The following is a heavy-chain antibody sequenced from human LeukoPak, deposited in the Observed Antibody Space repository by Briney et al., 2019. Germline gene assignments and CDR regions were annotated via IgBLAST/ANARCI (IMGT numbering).Heavy chain of an antibody. J-gene: IGHJ4*02. Sequence: ASVKVSCKASGYTFTSYYMHWVRQAPGQGLEWMGIISPSGGSTSYAQKFQGRVTMTRDTSTSTVYMELSSLRSEDTAVYYCARAIAVADFDYWGQGTLVTVSS. V-gene: IGHV1-46*01. CDR3: ARAIAVADFDY. CDR2: ISPSGGST. D-gene: IGHD6-19*01. CDR1: GYTFTSYY.